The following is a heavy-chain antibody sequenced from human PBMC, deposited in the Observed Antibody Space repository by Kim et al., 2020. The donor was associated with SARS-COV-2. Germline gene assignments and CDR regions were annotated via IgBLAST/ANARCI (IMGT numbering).Heavy chain of an antibody. CDR2: INHSGRT. J-gene: IGHJ4*02. Sequence: SETLSLTCAVYGGSFSGYYWSWIRQPPGKGLEWIGEINHSGRTNYNPSLKSRVTISVDTSKNQFFLKLTSVTAADTAVYYCARRLFNTSGWGIHYCGLWGQGTLVTVSS. D-gene: IGHD3-10*01. V-gene: IGHV4-34*01. CDR1: GGSFSGYY. CDR3: ARRLFNTSGWGIHYCGL.